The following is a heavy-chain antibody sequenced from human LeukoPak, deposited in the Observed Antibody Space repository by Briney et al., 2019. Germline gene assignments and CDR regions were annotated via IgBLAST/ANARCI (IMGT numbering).Heavy chain of an antibody. Sequence: SVKVSCKASGGTFSSYAISWVRQAPGQGLEWMGGIIPIFGTANYAQKFQGRVTVTADESTSTAYMELSSLRSEDTAVYYCARDGRAQFYDSSGYYPQWGQGTLVTVSS. CDR3: ARDGRAQFYDSSGYYPQ. D-gene: IGHD3-22*01. CDR2: IIPIFGTA. J-gene: IGHJ4*02. V-gene: IGHV1-69*13. CDR1: GGTFSSYA.